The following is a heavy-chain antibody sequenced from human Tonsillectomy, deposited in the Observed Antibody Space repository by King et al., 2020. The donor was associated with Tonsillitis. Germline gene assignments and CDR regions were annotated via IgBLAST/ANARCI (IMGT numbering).Heavy chain of an antibody. Sequence: MQLQESGPGLVKPSETLSLTCIVSGGSISRYYWSWIRQSPGKGLEWIGYIDYSGSTNYNPSLKSRVTISVDTSKNQFSLKVSSVTAADTAVYYGARDFGDFWSRNLFDPWGQGTLVTVSS. D-gene: IGHD3-3*01. CDR1: GGSISRYY. V-gene: IGHV4-59*01. J-gene: IGHJ5*02. CDR3: ARDFGDFWSRNLFDP. CDR2: IDYSGST.